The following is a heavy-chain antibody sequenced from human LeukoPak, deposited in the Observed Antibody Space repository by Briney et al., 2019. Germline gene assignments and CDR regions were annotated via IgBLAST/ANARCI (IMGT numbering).Heavy chain of an antibody. CDR2: ISAGGGST. CDR1: GFTFSSWV. D-gene: IGHD1-26*01. J-gene: IGHJ4*02. Sequence: PGGSLRLSCAASGFTFSSWVMSWVRQALGKGLEWVSSISAGGGSTYYAESVKGRFTISRDNSNNTLYLQMNSLRDEDAAVYYCAKPGATGGDYWGQGTLVTVSS. V-gene: IGHV3-23*01. CDR3: AKPGATGGDY.